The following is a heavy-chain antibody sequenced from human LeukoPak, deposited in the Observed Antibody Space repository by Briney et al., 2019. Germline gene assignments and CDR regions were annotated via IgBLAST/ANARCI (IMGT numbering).Heavy chain of an antibody. CDR3: AKDTYGSGSYYYFDY. V-gene: IGHV3-30*18. Sequence: GRSLRLSCAASGFTFSSYGMHWVRQAPGKGLEWVAVISYDGGNKYYADSVKGRFTISRDNSKNTLYLQMNSLRAEDTAVYYCAKDTYGSGSYYYFDYWGQGTLVTVSS. CDR2: ISYDGGNK. CDR1: GFTFSSYG. D-gene: IGHD3-10*01. J-gene: IGHJ4*02.